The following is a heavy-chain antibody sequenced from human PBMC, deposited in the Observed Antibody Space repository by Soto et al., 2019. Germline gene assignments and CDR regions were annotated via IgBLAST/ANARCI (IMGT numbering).Heavy chain of an antibody. J-gene: IGHJ6*04. CDR3: ARVGGCSPYHYHPYSTHF. Sequence: GASVKVSCKTSGFTFTNSAVQWVRQARGQRLEWIGRIVVGSGNTDYAQKFQERVTFARDMSKGSVYMEMSSLRFEDTAVYYCARVGGCSPYHYHPYSTHFWCTGLMVTLSS. D-gene: IGHD1-26*01. CDR2: IVVGSGNT. CDR1: GFTFTNSA. V-gene: IGHV1-58*01.